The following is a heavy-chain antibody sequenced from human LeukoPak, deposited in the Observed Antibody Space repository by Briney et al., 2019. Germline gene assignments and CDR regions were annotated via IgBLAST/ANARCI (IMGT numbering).Heavy chain of an antibody. J-gene: IGHJ4*02. CDR1: SYTFTSYG. CDR3: ARDLGYSGYDYVDY. Sequence: GASVKVSCKASSYTFTSYGIVWVRQAPGQGLEWMGWISAYNGNTNYAQKLQGRVTMTTDTSTSTAYMELRSLRSDDTAVYYCARDLGYSGYDYVDYWGQGTLVTVSS. D-gene: IGHD5-12*01. CDR2: ISAYNGNT. V-gene: IGHV1-18*01.